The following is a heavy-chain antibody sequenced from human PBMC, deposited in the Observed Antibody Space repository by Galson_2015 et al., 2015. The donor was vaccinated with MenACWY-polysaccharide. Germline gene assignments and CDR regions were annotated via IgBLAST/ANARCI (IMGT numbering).Heavy chain of an antibody. CDR1: GLTFSSYG. D-gene: IGHD3-3*01. CDR2: IRSSGANT. CDR3: AKDSTDFWSVAGRFDH. V-gene: IGHV3-23*01. J-gene: IGHJ5*02. Sequence: SLRLSCAGSGLTFSSYGMSWVRQAPGKGLEWVSAIRSSGANTYYADSVKGRFTISRDNSKNTLYLQMNSLRAEDTAVYYCAKDSTDFWSVAGRFDHWGQGTLVTVSS.